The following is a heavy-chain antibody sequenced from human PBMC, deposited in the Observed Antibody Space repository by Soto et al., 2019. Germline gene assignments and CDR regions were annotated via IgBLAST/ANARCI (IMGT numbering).Heavy chain of an antibody. Sequence: VGSLRLSCASSVFTFSNYAMTCVRHSPGKGLEWVSSISGSGGRTHYADSVKGRFTISRDNSRNTLSLQMDSLRADDTAVYYCGKDTNGDYLGAFDIWGQGTMVIVSS. CDR2: ISGSGGRT. D-gene: IGHD4-17*01. CDR1: VFTFSNYA. CDR3: GKDTNGDYLGAFDI. V-gene: IGHV3-23*01. J-gene: IGHJ3*02.